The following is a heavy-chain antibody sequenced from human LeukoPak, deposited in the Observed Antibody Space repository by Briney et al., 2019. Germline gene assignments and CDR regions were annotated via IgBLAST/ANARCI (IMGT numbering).Heavy chain of an antibody. V-gene: IGHV3-48*03. CDR2: ISSGGGTI. CDR3: ARRWAGTGSPYWYSDL. CDR1: GFTFSSYE. D-gene: IGHD3/OR15-3a*01. J-gene: IGHJ2*01. Sequence: GGSLRLSCAASGFTFSSYEMNWVRQAPEKGPEWVSYISSGGGTIFYADSVKGRFTISRDSAKNSLYLQMDSLRAEDTAVYYCARRWAGTGSPYWYSDLWGRGTLVTVSS.